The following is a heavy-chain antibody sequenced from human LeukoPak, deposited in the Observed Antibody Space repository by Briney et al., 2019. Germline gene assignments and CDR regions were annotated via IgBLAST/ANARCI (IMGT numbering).Heavy chain of an antibody. CDR3: ARCKGGWDPYYFDY. Sequence: PGGSLRLSCAASGFTFSSYWMSWVRQAPGKGLEWVANIKQDGSEKYYVDSVKGRFTISRDNAKNSLYLQMNSLRAEDTAVYYSARCKGGWDPYYFDYWGQGTLVTVSS. J-gene: IGHJ4*02. CDR1: GFTFSSYW. V-gene: IGHV3-7*01. D-gene: IGHD6-19*01. CDR2: IKQDGSEK.